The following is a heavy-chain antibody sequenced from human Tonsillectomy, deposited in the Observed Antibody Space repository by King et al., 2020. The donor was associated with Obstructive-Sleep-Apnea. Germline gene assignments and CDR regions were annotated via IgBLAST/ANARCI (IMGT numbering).Heavy chain of an antibody. Sequence: PLQESGPGLVKASETLSLTCTVSGGPISSSSYYWGWIRQPPGKGLEWIGSLYNSGNTYYNPSLKSRVSISLDTSKNQFSLKLRSVTAADTAVYYCAGHVDYYDSGRGDWFDPWGQGTLVTVSS. CDR3: AGHVDYYDSGRGDWFDP. D-gene: IGHD3-10*01. CDR2: LYNSGNT. J-gene: IGHJ5*02. CDR1: GGPISSSSYY. V-gene: IGHV4-39*01.